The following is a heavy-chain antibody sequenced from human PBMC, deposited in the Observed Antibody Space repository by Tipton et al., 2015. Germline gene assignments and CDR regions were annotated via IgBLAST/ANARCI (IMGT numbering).Heavy chain of an antibody. V-gene: IGHV4-31*03. Sequence: LRLSCNVSGDSISTGGYYWSWIRQHPGKGLEWIGYIYYSGNTYYNPSLQSRVTISVDTSENQFSLKVISVTAADTAVYYCARAVVGKANYNYFDSWGQGTLVTVSS. CDR2: IYYSGNT. CDR1: GDSISTGGYY. D-gene: IGHD4/OR15-4a*01. CDR3: ARAVVGKANYNYFDS. J-gene: IGHJ4*02.